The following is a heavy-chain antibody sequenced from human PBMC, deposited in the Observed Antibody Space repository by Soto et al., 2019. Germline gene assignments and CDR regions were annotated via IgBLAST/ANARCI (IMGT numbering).Heavy chain of an antibody. J-gene: IGHJ5*02. Sequence: PWETLDLTCAVSRGSISSYYWGSIRQPPWKGLEWIGYIYYSGSTNYNPYLKTRVTISVDHSKNQFSLKPSSATAADKAVYYCAGYSSSGRWFDPWGQGTLVTVS. D-gene: IGHD6-13*01. CDR3: AGYSSSGRWFDP. V-gene: IGHV4-59*12. CDR2: IYYSGST. CDR1: RGSISSYY.